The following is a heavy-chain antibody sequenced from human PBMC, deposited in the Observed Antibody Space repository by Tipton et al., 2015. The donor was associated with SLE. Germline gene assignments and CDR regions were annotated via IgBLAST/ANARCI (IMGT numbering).Heavy chain of an antibody. CDR2: IYYSGST. V-gene: IGHV4-39*07. CDR3: ARLYYGDHFDY. CDR1: GGSVSSSSYY. D-gene: IGHD4-17*01. J-gene: IGHJ4*02. Sequence: TLSLTCTVSGGSVSSSSYYWGWIRQPPGKGLEWIGSIYYSGSTYYNPSLKSRVTISVDTSKNQSSLKLSSVTAADTAVYYCARLYYGDHFDYWGQGTLVTVSS.